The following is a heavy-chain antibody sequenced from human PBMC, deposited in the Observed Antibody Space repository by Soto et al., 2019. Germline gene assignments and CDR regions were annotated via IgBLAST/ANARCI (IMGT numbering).Heavy chain of an antibody. CDR2: INGDGSTT. CDR3: LRGRSGSYSFDY. CDR1: GFTLSGYW. Sequence: EVQLVESGGGIVQPGGSVRLSCAASGFTLSGYWIHWVRQAPGKGLVWVSRINGDGSTTNYADSLRGRFTISRDNAKNTVFLQMNSLRAEDSAVYYCLRGRSGSYSFDYWGQGTLVTVSS. J-gene: IGHJ4*02. D-gene: IGHD3-10*01. V-gene: IGHV3-74*01.